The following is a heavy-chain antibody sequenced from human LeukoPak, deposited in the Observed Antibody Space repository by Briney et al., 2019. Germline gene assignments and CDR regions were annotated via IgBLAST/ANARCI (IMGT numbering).Heavy chain of an antibody. Sequence: GGSLRLSCAASGFTFSSFAMTWVRQAPGKGLEWVSTLTSGGSTYYADSVKGRFTSSRDNSKNTLYLQMNSLRAEDTAVYYCGKTTVGYSSGQKPAWPVDYWGQGSLVTVSS. CDR1: GFTFSSFA. CDR3: GKTTVGYSSGQKPAWPVDY. V-gene: IGHV3-23*01. D-gene: IGHD6-19*01. J-gene: IGHJ4*02. CDR2: LTSGGST.